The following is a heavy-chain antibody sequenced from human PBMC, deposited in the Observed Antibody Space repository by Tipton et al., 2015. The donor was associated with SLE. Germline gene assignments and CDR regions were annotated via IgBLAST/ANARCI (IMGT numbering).Heavy chain of an antibody. V-gene: IGHV4-59*01. D-gene: IGHD7-27*01. CDR2: IYCSGST. CDR1: GGSISSYY. Sequence: TLSLTCTVSGGSISSYYWSWIRQPPGKGLEWIGYIYCSGSTNYNPSLKSRVTISVDTSKNQFSLNLSSVTAADTAVYYCARGTTGDTYYYYGMDVWGQGTTVTVSS. J-gene: IGHJ6*02. CDR3: ARGTTGDTYYYYGMDV.